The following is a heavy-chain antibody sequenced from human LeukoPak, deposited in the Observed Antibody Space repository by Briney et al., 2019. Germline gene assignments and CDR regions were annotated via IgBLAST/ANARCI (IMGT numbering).Heavy chain of an antibody. CDR3: ARVGSTRVAATPSNWFDP. V-gene: IGHV4-31*03. CDR1: GGSISSGGYY. D-gene: IGHD2-15*01. J-gene: IGHJ5*02. CDR2: IYYSGST. Sequence: KSSETLSLTCTVSGGSISSGGYYCSWIRQHPGKGLEWIGYIYYSGSTYYNPSLKSRVTISVDTSKIQFYLKLSSVTAADTAVYYCARVGSTRVAATPSNWFDPWGQGTLVTVSS.